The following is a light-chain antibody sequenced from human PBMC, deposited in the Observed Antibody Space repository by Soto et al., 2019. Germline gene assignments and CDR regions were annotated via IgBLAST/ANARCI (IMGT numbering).Light chain of an antibody. V-gene: IGKV3-15*01. CDR2: GAS. CDR1: QSVNSD. CDR3: HQYDNWPET. Sequence: ETVMTQSPATLSVSPGERATLSCRASQSVNSDLAWYQQKPGQAPRLLIYGASTRATGIPARFSGSGSGTEFTLTISSLQSEDFAVYYCHQYDNWPETFGQGTKVDI. J-gene: IGKJ1*01.